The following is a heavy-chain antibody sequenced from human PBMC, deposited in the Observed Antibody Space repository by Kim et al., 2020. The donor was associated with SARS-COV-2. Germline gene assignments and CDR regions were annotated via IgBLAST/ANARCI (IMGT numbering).Heavy chain of an antibody. D-gene: IGHD3-22*01. J-gene: IGHJ4*02. Sequence: GGSLRLSCVASGFTFSNYGMHWVRQAPGKGLEWVGIVSYDGRNTKYVGSVEGRFTISRDNSKNTLFLQMNSLRTEDTALYYCVKEAAFTTIVVDYYFDYWGQGTLVTVSS. CDR1: GFTFSNYG. CDR2: VSYDGRNT. CDR3: VKEAAFTTIVVDYYFDY. V-gene: IGHV3-30*18.